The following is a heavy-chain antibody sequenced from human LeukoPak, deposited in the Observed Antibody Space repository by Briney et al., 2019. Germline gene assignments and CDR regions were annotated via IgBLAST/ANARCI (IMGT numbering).Heavy chain of an antibody. J-gene: IGHJ4*02. D-gene: IGHD6-19*01. Sequence: SETLSLTCTVSGGSISSSSYYWGWIRQPPGKGLEWIGSIYYSGSTYYNPSLKSRVTISVGTSKNQFSLKLSSVTAADTAVYYCARNRIAVAPGGYFDYWGQGTLVTVSS. CDR1: GGSISSSSYY. CDR3: ARNRIAVAPGGYFDY. CDR2: IYYSGST. V-gene: IGHV4-39*01.